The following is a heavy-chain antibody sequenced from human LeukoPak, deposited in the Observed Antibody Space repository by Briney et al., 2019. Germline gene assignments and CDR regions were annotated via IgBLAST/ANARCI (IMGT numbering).Heavy chain of an antibody. CDR2: IYPGDSDT. Sequence: GESLKISCKGSGYSFTSYWIGWVRQMPGKGLEWMGIIYPGDSDTRYSPSFQGQVTISADKSISTAYLQWSSLKASDTAMYYCATLIIDYSSSWTFDYWGQGTLVTVSS. CDR3: ATLIIDYSSSWTFDY. J-gene: IGHJ4*02. V-gene: IGHV5-51*01. D-gene: IGHD6-13*01. CDR1: GYSFTSYW.